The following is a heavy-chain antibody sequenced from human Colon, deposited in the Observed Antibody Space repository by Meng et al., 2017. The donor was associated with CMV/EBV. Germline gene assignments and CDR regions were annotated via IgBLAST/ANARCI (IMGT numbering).Heavy chain of an antibody. CDR1: GFTLSSYD. CDR2: ISTQSLTT. J-gene: IGHJ4*02. V-gene: IGHV3-48*01. Sequence: GESLKISCVASGFTLSSYDMHWVRQAPGKGLEWISHISTQSLTTVYADSVKGRFIVSRVNSENTLFLQMNSLRAEDTAAYYCARTPDLGECNKSSKISCSRIDYWGQGTLVTVSS. CDR3: ARTPDLGECNKSSKISCSRIDY. D-gene: IGHD2/OR15-2a*01.